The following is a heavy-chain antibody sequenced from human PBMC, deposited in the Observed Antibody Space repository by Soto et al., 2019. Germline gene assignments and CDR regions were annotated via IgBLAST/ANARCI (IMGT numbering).Heavy chain of an antibody. V-gene: IGHV4-59*01. Sequence: SGTLSLTCTVSGGSISRYYWTWIRQPPGKGLEWIGYIYYSGSTNYNPSLKSRVTISVDTSKNQFSLKLSSVTTADTAVYYCARGPYSSSWYRNYYYYYGMDVWGQGTTVTVSS. D-gene: IGHD6-13*01. CDR1: GGSISRYY. CDR2: IYYSGST. CDR3: ARGPYSSSWYRNYYYYYGMDV. J-gene: IGHJ6*02.